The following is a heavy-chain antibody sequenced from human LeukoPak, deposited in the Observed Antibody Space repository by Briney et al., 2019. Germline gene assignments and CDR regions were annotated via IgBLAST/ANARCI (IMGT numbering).Heavy chain of an antibody. CDR1: GYTFTSYD. J-gene: IGHJ6*03. V-gene: IGHV1-8*01. Sequence: ASVKVSCKASGYTFTSYDINWVRQATGQGLEWMGWMNPNSGNTGYAQKFQGRVTMTRNTSISTAYMELSSLRSEDTAVYYCALREGSSSTSSYYYYYYMDVWGKGTTVTVSS. CDR2: MNPNSGNT. D-gene: IGHD2-2*01. CDR3: ALREGSSSTSSYYYYYYMDV.